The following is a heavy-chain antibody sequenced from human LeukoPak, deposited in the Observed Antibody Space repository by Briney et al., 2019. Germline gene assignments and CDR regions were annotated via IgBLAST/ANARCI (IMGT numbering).Heavy chain of an antibody. Sequence: PGGSLRLSCAASGFTFSSYSMNWVRQAPGKGLEWVSYISSSSSTIYYADSVKGRFTISRDNAKNSLYLQMNSLRAEDTAVYYCASRDYYDSSGYYGYWGQGTLVTVSS. J-gene: IGHJ4*02. CDR2: ISSSSSTI. CDR1: GFTFSSYS. V-gene: IGHV3-48*01. CDR3: ASRDYYDSSGYYGY. D-gene: IGHD3-22*01.